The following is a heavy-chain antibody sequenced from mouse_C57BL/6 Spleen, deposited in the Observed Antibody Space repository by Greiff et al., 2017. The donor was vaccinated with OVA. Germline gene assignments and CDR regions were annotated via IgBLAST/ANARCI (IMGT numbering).Heavy chain of an antibody. J-gene: IGHJ3*01. V-gene: IGHV1-50*01. CDR1: GYTFTSYW. D-gene: IGHD1-3*01. Sequence: VQLQQPGAELVKPGASVKLSCKASGYTFTSYWMQWVKQRPGQGLEWIGEIDPSDSYTNYNQKFKGKATLTVDTSSSTAYMQLSSLTSEDSAVYYCARWGSSFAYWGQGTLVTVSA. CDR2: IDPSDSYT. CDR3: ARWGSSFAY.